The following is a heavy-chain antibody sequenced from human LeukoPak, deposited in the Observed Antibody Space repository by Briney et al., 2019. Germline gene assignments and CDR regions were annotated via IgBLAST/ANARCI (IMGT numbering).Heavy chain of an antibody. CDR1: GYTFTGYY. D-gene: IGHD3-10*01. CDR3: ARIGLMVRGAQ. Sequence: ASVKVSCKASGYTFTGYYMHWVRQATGQGLEWMGWMNPNSGNTGYAQKFQGRVTMTRNTSISTAYMELSSLRSEDTAVYYCARIGLMVRGAQWGQGTLVTVSS. J-gene: IGHJ4*02. CDR2: MNPNSGNT. V-gene: IGHV1-8*02.